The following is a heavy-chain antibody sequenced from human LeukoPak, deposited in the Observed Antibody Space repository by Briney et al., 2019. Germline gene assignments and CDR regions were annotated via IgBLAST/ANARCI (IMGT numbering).Heavy chain of an antibody. J-gene: IGHJ4*02. D-gene: IGHD1-26*01. CDR1: GYSISSNHW. Sequence: PETLSLTCAVSGYSISSNHWLGWIRQPPGKGLEWIGYIFYAGSTYYNPSLKSRVTMSVDTSKNQFSLRLSSVTAVDTAVYYCARIGPIVGAAWVDYWGQGTLVSVSS. V-gene: IGHV4-28*01. CDR2: IFYAGST. CDR3: ARIGPIVGAAWVDY.